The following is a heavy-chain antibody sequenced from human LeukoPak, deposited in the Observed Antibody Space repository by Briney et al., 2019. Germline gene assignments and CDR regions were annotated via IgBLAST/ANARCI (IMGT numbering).Heavy chain of an antibody. CDR1: GGSISSGGYY. CDR3: ARFQAAAGNRRFDY. CDR2: IYHSGST. J-gene: IGHJ4*02. D-gene: IGHD6-13*01. V-gene: IGHV4-30-2*01. Sequence: SETLSLTCTVSGGSISSGGYYWSWVRQPPGKGLEWIGYIYHSGSTYYNPSLKSRVTISVDRSKNQFSLKLSSVTAADTAVYYCARFQAAAGNRRFDYWGQGTLVTVAS.